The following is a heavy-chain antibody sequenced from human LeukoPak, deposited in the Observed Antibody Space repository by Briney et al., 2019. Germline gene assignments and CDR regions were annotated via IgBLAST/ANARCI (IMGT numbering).Heavy chain of an antibody. Sequence: PSETLSLTCAVYGGSFSGYYWSWIRQPPGKGLEWIGEINHSGSTNYNPSLKSRVTISVDTSKNQFSLELSSVTAADTAVYYCARGLRSSDATDYWGQGTLVTVSS. CDR3: ARGLRSSDATDY. J-gene: IGHJ4*02. CDR2: INHSGST. CDR1: GGSFSGYY. V-gene: IGHV4-34*01.